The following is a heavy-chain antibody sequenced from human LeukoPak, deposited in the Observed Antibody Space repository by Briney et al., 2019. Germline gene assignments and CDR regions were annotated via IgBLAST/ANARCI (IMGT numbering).Heavy chain of an antibody. V-gene: IGHV4-59*01. CDR1: GGSISSYY. CDR2: IYYSGST. Sequence: PSETPSLTCTVPGGSISSYYWSWIRQPPGKGLEWIGYIYYSGSTNYNPSLKSRVTISVDTSKNQFSLKLSSVTAADTAVYYCARRSGYDSLDYWGQGTLVTVSS. D-gene: IGHD5-12*01. CDR3: ARRSGYDSLDY. J-gene: IGHJ4*02.